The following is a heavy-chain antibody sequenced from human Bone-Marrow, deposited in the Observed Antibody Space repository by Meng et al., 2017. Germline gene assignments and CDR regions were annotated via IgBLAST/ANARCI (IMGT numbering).Heavy chain of an antibody. J-gene: IGHJ4*01. CDR2: IIPIFATA. CDR3: ARDRGSSLYGFYY. D-gene: IGHD1-26*01. V-gene: IGHV1-69*13. Sequence: SSENVSCKASGGTLSSYAIRWVRQAPGQGLEWMGGIIPIFATANYAQKFQGRVTITADESTSTAYMELSSLRSEDTAVYYCARDRGSSLYGFYYWGQGNLV. CDR1: GGTLSSYA.